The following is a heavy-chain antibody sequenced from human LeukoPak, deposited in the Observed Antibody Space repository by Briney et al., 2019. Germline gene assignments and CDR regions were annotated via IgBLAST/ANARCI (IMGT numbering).Heavy chain of an antibody. CDR3: AKDSDELIAAAFNWFDP. CDR1: GFTFSSYA. D-gene: IGHD6-13*01. Sequence: GGSLRLSCAASGFTFSSYAMSWVRQAPGKGLEWVSAISGSGGSTYYADSVKGRFTISRDNSKDTLYLQMNSLRAEDTALYYCAKDSDELIAAAFNWFDPWGQGTLVTVSS. J-gene: IGHJ5*02. CDR2: ISGSGGST. V-gene: IGHV3-23*01.